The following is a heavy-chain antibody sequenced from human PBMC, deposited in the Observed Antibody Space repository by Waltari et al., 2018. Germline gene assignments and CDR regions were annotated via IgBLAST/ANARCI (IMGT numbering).Heavy chain of an antibody. CDR2: IIPIFGTA. Sequence: VQLVQSGAEVKEPGSSVKVSCKASGGTFSTYVIIWVRHAPGQGLEWMGGIIPIFGTANHEQKFQGRVTITADESTRTVYMDLNRLRSEDTAVYYCARGHPPGGDYVYYYYGLDLWGQGTTVTVSS. V-gene: IGHV1-69*12. CDR3: ARGHPPGGDYVYYYYGLDL. CDR1: GGTFSTYV. J-gene: IGHJ6*02. D-gene: IGHD4-17*01.